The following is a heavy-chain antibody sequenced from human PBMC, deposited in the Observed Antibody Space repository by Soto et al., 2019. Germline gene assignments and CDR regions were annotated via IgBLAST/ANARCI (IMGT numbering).Heavy chain of an antibody. CDR2: ISGNGYYT. CDR1: GFTFSSYA. CDR3: AKAVDTSGGNCVRAFDS. D-gene: IGHD2-15*01. J-gene: IGHJ4*02. V-gene: IGHV3-23*01. Sequence: PGGSLRLSCAASGFTFSSYAMSWVRQAPGKGLEWVSAISGNGYYTYYADFAKGRFTISRDNSKKTLDLQMNGLGAEDTALYYCAKAVDTSGGNCVRAFDSWGQGTLVPVSS.